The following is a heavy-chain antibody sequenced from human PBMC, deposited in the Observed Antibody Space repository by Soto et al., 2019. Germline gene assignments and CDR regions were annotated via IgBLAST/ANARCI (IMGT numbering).Heavy chain of an antibody. D-gene: IGHD3-10*01. V-gene: IGHV3-30*18. CDR1: GFTFSSYG. Sequence: PGGSLRLSCAASGFTFSSYGMHWVRQAPGKGLEWVAVISYDGSNKYYADSVKGRFTISRDNSKNTLYLQMNSLRAEDTAVYYCAKGHIGTYGCMDVWGQGTTVTVSS. CDR3: AKGHIGTYGCMDV. J-gene: IGHJ6*02. CDR2: ISYDGSNK.